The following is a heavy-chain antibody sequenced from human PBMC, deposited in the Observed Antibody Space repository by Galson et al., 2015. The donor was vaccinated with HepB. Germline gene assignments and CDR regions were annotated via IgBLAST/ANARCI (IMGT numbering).Heavy chain of an antibody. J-gene: IGHJ6*03. V-gene: IGHV6-1*01. CDR1: GDSVSSNSAA. Sequence: CAISGDSVSSNSAAWNWIRQSPSRGLEWLGRTYYRSKWHNDYAVSVKSRITIKPDTSKNQFSLQLNSVTPEDTAVYYCSRDEEAAAGTSHTDVWGKGTTVTVSS. D-gene: IGHD6-13*01. CDR3: SRDEEAAAGTSHTDV. CDR2: TYYRSKWHN.